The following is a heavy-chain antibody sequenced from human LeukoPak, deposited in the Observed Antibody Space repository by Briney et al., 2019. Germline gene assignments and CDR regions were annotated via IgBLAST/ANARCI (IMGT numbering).Heavy chain of an antibody. CDR3: AQGLDY. Sequence: PGGSLRLSCAASGFTFSSYGVHWVRQAPGRGLQWVSFIRFDGRKTYYADSVKGRFTISRDSSNNTLFLQMNSLRAEDTGVYYCAQGLDYWGQGTLVTVSS. V-gene: IGHV3-30*02. CDR1: GFTFSSYG. CDR2: IRFDGRKT. J-gene: IGHJ4*02.